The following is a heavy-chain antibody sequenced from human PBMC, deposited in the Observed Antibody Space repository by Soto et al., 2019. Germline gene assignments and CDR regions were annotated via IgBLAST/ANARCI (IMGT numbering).Heavy chain of an antibody. CDR3: ARGVSGYVWFNEF. Sequence: SVKVSCKDTGGLFSSYAVSWVRQAPGQGLEWMGGIIPVFDTVYYAQKFQGRVTITADESTNTAYMELSSLRSEDTAMYYCARGVSGYVWFNEFWGQGTLVTVSS. V-gene: IGHV1-69*13. CDR2: IIPVFDTV. CDR1: GGLFSSYA. D-gene: IGHD3-22*01. J-gene: IGHJ4*02.